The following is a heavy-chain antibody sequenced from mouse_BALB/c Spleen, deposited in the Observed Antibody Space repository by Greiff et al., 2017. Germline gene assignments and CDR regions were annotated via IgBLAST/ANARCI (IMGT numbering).Heavy chain of an antibody. Sequence: EVMLVESGGGLVQPGGSLKLSCAASGFTFSSYTMSWVRQTPEKRLEWVAYISNGGGSTYYPDTVKGRFTISRDNAKNTLYLQMSSLKSEDTAMYYFARQRYWDGAWFAYWGQGTLVTVSA. CDR1: GFTFSSYT. CDR2: ISNGGGST. J-gene: IGHJ3*01. CDR3: ARQRYWDGAWFAY. D-gene: IGHD4-1*01. V-gene: IGHV5-12-2*01.